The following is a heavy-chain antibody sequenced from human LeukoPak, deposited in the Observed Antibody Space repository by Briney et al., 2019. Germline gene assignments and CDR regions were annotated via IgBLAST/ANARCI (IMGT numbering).Heavy chain of an antibody. CDR2: ISGSGGST. Sequence: HPGGSLRLSCAASGFTFSSYAMSWVRQAPGKGLEWVSAISGSGGSTYYTDSVKGRFTISRDNAKNSLYLQMNSLRAEDTAVYYCAREGGGRYDFWSGYTENWFDPWGQGTLVTVSS. V-gene: IGHV3-23*01. CDR3: AREGGGRYDFWSGYTENWFDP. J-gene: IGHJ5*02. D-gene: IGHD3-3*01. CDR1: GFTFSSYA.